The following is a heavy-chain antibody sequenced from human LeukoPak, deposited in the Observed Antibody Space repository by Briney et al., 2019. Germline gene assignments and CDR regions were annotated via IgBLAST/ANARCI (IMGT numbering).Heavy chain of an antibody. V-gene: IGHV3-64D*09. CDR2: ISDSGGST. J-gene: IGHJ6*02. Sequence: GSLRLSCSASGFPFSSYAMHWVRQAPGKRLEYVSAISDSGGSTYYADSVKGRFTISRDNSKNTLYLQMSSLRAEDTAVYFCVRGYSFGPYGMDVWGQGTTVTVSS. CDR3: VRGYSFGPYGMDV. D-gene: IGHD2-15*01. CDR1: GFPFSSYA.